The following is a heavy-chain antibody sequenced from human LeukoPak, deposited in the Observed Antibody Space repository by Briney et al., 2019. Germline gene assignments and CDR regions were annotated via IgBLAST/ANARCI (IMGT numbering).Heavy chain of an antibody. V-gene: IGHV1-18*01. CDR1: GNTFTSYG. CDR2: ISAYTGHT. Sequence: ASVKVSCKASGNTFTSYGLTWVRLAPGQGLEWMGWISAYTGHTKYPQKLQGRVTMTTDTSTSTAYMELRSLRSDDTAVYYCARGFPPRRNYDSSGYYSYYFDYWGQGTLVTVSS. D-gene: IGHD3-22*01. CDR3: ARGFPPRRNYDSSGYYSYYFDY. J-gene: IGHJ4*02.